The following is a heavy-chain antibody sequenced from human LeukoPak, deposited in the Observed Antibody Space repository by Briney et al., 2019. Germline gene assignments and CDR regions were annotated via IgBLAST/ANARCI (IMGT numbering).Heavy chain of an antibody. CDR2: IYYSGST. Sequence: SQTLSLTCTVSGGSISSYYWSWIRQPPGKGLEWIGYIYYSGSTNYNPSLKSRVTISVDTSKNQFSLKLSSVTAADTAMYYCARVSGYDWESFYDYWGQGSLVTVST. V-gene: IGHV4-59*01. CDR1: GGSISSYY. J-gene: IGHJ4*02. CDR3: ARVSGYDWESFYDY. D-gene: IGHD5-12*01.